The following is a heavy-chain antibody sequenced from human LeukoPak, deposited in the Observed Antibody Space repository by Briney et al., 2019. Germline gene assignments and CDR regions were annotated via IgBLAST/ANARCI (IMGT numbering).Heavy chain of an antibody. J-gene: IGHJ3*01. CDR3: ARQAYSSGHDAFDF. Sequence: GESLKISCQGSGYSSSRYWIGWVRQMPGKGLEWMGIIYPGDSDTRYSPSFQGHVTISADKFISTAYLQWSSLKASDTAMHFCARQAYSSGHDAFDFWGQGTMVTVSS. CDR1: GYSSSRYW. D-gene: IGHD6-19*01. CDR2: IYPGDSDT. V-gene: IGHV5-51*01.